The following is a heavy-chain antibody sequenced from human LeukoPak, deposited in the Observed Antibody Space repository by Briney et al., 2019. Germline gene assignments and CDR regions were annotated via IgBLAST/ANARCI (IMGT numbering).Heavy chain of an antibody. Sequence: ASVKVSCKASGYTFTSYGISWVRQAPGQGLEWMGWISAYNGRTNYGQRLQDRVTLTADKSTSTVYMEMRSLTSDDTAVYYCARGNWNDPLRNWGQGTLVTVSS. CDR2: ISAYNGRT. CDR3: ARGNWNDPLRN. V-gene: IGHV1-18*01. J-gene: IGHJ4*02. D-gene: IGHD1-20*01. CDR1: GYTFTSYG.